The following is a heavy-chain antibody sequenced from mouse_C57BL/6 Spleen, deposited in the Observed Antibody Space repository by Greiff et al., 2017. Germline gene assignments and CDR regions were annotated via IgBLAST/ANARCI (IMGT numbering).Heavy chain of an antibody. D-gene: IGHD2-5*01. J-gene: IGHJ2*01. V-gene: IGHV3-6*01. CDR3: AREDYSTPYYFDY. Sequence: EVKLMESGPGLVKPSQSLSLTCSVTGYSITSGYYWNWIRQFPGNKLEWMGYISYDGSNNYNPSLKNRISITRDTSKNQFFLKLNSVTTEDTATYYCAREDYSTPYYFDYWGQGTTLTVSS. CDR2: ISYDGSN. CDR1: GYSITSGYY.